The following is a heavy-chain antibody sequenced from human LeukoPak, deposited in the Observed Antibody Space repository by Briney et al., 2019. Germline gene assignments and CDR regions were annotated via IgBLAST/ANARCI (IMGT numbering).Heavy chain of an antibody. J-gene: IGHJ4*02. D-gene: IGHD3-3*01. Sequence: SETLSLTCAVYGGSFSGYYWSWIRQPPGKGLEWIGEINHSGSTNYNPSLKSRVTISVDTSKNQFSLKLSSVTAADTAVYYCARGTAEFWSGYYTVDYWGQGTLVTASS. CDR1: GGSFSGYY. CDR3: ARGTAEFWSGYYTVDY. CDR2: INHSGST. V-gene: IGHV4-34*01.